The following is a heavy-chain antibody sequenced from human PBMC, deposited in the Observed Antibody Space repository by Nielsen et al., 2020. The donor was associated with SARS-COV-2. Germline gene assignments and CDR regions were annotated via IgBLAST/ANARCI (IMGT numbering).Heavy chain of an antibody. V-gene: IGHV1-18*01. CDR3: AREAFEDGLMVPPYYYGMDV. Sequence: WVRQAPGQGLEWMGWISAYNGNTNYAQKLQGRVTMTTDTSTSTAYMELRSLRSDDPAVYYCAREAFEDGLMVPPYYYGMDVWGQGTTVTVSS. D-gene: IGHD2-8*01. J-gene: IGHJ6*02. CDR2: ISAYNGNT.